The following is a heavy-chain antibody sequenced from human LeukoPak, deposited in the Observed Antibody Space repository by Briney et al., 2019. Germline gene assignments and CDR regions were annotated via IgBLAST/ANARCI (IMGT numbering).Heavy chain of an antibody. Sequence: GGSLRLSCAAPGFTFSSYAMHWVRQAPGKGLEWVAVISYDGSNKYYADSVKGRFTISRDNSKNTLYLQMNSLRAEDTAVYYCARDKATVTTLRGPLDYWGQGTLVTVSS. CDR3: ARDKATVTTLRGPLDY. V-gene: IGHV3-30-3*01. J-gene: IGHJ4*02. CDR2: ISYDGSNK. D-gene: IGHD4-17*01. CDR1: GFTFSSYA.